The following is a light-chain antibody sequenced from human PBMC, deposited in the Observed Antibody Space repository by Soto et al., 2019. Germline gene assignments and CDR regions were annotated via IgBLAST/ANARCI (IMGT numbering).Light chain of an antibody. Sequence: EIVLTQSPGTLSLSPGERATLSCRASQSVSSNLAWYRRTPGQAPRLLIYGASTRATDTPARFSGSGSGTDFTLTISRVEPADFAVYYCQQYGSSFATFGQGTQVE. J-gene: IGKJ1*01. CDR1: QSVSSN. CDR3: QQYGSSFAT. V-gene: IGKV3-20*01. CDR2: GAS.